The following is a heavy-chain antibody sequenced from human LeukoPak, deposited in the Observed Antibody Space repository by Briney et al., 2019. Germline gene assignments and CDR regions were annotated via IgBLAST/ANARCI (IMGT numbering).Heavy chain of an antibody. CDR2: IYYSGST. V-gene: IGHV4-59*08. CDR3: ARLSKYGSGTYYPDV. Sequence: PSETLSLTCTVSGVSISSYYWSWIRQPPGKGLDWIGYIYYSGSTNYNPSLKSRVTISVDTSKNQFSLKLSSVTAADTAVYYCARLSKYGSGTYYPDVWGQGTTVTVSS. J-gene: IGHJ6*02. CDR1: GVSISSYY. D-gene: IGHD3-10*01.